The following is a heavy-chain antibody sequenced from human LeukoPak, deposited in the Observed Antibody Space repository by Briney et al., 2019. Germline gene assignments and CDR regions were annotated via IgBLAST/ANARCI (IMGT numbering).Heavy chain of an antibody. D-gene: IGHD3-22*01. Sequence: GGSLRLSCAASGFTFSSYGMHWVRQAPGKGLEWVAFIRYDGSNKYYADSVKGRFTISRDNSKNTLYLQMNSLRAEDTAVYYCARGKMYYYDSSGSSFDYWGQGTLVTVSS. CDR3: ARGKMYYYDSSGSSFDY. J-gene: IGHJ4*02. CDR2: IRYDGSNK. CDR1: GFTFSSYG. V-gene: IGHV3-30*02.